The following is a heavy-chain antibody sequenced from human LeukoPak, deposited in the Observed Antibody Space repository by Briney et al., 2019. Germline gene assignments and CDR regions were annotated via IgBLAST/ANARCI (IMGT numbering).Heavy chain of an antibody. Sequence: PGGSLRLSCVASGFTFSSNYMSWVRQAPGKGLEWVSVIYSGGSTYYSDSVTGRFTISRDNSKNTLYLQMNSLRAEDTAVYYCAGYYDSSGYFYFDYWGQGTLVTVSS. D-gene: IGHD3-22*01. CDR1: GFTFSSNY. CDR2: IYSGGST. CDR3: AGYYDSSGYFYFDY. V-gene: IGHV3-66*02. J-gene: IGHJ4*02.